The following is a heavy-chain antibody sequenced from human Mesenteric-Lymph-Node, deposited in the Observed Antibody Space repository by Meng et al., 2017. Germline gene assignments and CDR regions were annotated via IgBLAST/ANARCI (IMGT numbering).Heavy chain of an antibody. CDR2: INHSGST. V-gene: IGHV4-34*01. CDR1: GGSFSGYY. CDR3: ARASTGYSSGTKNWFDP. D-gene: IGHD6-19*01. Sequence: GSLRLSCAVYGGSFSGYYWSWIRQPPGKGLEWIGEINHSGSTNYNPSLKSRVTISVDTSKNQFSLKLSSVTAADTAVYYCARASTGYSSGTKNWFDPWGQGTLVTVSS. J-gene: IGHJ5*02.